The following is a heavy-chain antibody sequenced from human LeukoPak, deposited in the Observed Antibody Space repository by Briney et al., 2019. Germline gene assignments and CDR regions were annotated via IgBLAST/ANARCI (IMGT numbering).Heavy chain of an antibody. Sequence: ASVKVSCKASGYSFTSYDINWVRQATGQGLEWMGWMNPNSGNTGYAQKFQGRVTITRNTSISTAYLELSRMRSEDTAVYYCARRWGDYTESVVYWGQGTLVTVSS. J-gene: IGHJ4*02. CDR1: GYSFTSYD. CDR2: MNPNSGNT. D-gene: IGHD4-17*01. V-gene: IGHV1-8*03. CDR3: ARRWGDYTESVVY.